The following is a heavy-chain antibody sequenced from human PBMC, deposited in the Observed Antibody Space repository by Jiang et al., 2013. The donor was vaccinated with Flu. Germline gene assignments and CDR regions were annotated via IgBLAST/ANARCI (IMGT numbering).Heavy chain of an antibody. J-gene: IGHJ2*01. CDR1: GDSVSTNSAA. CDR3: AREVRFRGIQSAWYFDL. D-gene: IGHD3-10*01. Sequence: SQTLSLTCAISGDSVSTNSAAWNWIRQSPSRGLEWLGRTYYRSKWYNDYAVSVKSRITINPDTSKNQFSLQLNSVTPEDTAVYYCAREVRFRGIQSAWYFDLWGRGTLVTVSS. CDR2: TYYRSKWYN. V-gene: IGHV6-1*01.